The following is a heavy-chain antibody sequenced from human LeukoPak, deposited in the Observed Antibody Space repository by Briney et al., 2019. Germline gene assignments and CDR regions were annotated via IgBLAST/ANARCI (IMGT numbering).Heavy chain of an antibody. J-gene: IGHJ5*02. Sequence: SETLSLTCTVSGGSISSGNYYWSWIRQPAGKGLEWIGRIYTTGSTNYNPSLKSRVTISVDRSKNQFSLNLNSVTAADTAVYYCARASGSHESNWFDPWGQGTLVTVSS. CDR3: ARASGSHESNWFDP. V-gene: IGHV4-61*02. CDR1: GGSISSGNYY. CDR2: IYTTGST. D-gene: IGHD1-26*01.